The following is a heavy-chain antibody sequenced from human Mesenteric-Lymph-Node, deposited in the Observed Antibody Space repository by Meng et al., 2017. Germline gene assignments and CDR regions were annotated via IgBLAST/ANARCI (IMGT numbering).Heavy chain of an antibody. D-gene: IGHD6-19*01. Sequence: QVQLQQWGTGLLKPSETLPLTCAVYGGSFSDYYWSWIRQPPGKGLEWIGEINHSGGTNYNPSLESRVTMSVDRSKNQFSLKLTSVTAADTATYYCARRAAAAVAGRPFDPWGQGTLVTVSS. CDR3: ARRAAAAVAGRPFDP. J-gene: IGHJ5*02. V-gene: IGHV4-34*01. CDR2: INHSGGT. CDR1: GGSFSDYY.